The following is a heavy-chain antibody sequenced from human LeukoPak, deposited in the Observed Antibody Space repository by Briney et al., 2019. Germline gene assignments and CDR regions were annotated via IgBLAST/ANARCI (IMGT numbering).Heavy chain of an antibody. D-gene: IGHD3-10*01. CDR1: GFTFSTYG. CDR3: ARVSKTYYYGSGSEVLDYYYMDV. Sequence: GGSLRLSCAASGFTFSTYGMSWVRQAPGKGLEWVSAISGRGISTYYADSVKGRFTVSRDNSRNTLYLQMNSLRADDTAVYYCARVSKTYYYGSGSEVLDYYYMDVWGKGTTVTVSS. J-gene: IGHJ6*03. V-gene: IGHV3-23*01. CDR2: ISGRGIST.